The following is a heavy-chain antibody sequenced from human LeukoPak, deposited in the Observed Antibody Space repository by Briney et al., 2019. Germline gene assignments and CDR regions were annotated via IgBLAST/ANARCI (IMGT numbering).Heavy chain of an antibody. D-gene: IGHD3-22*01. CDR2: IYPGDSDT. J-gene: IGHJ6*02. Sequence: GESLKISFKCAGYRCTSYWIGWVRQMPGKVLELMGIIYPGDSDTRYSPSFQGQVTISADKSISTAYVQWSSLKASDPAMYYCARVITDYSSGLAVWGHGTTVTVSS. CDR1: GYRCTSYW. V-gene: IGHV5-51*01. CDR3: ARVITDYSSGLAV.